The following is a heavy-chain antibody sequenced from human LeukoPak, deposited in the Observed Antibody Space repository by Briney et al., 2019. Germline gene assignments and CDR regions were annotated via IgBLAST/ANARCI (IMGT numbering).Heavy chain of an antibody. Sequence: GGSLRLSCAASGFTFSSYAMSWVRQAAGKGREWVAAISGSGDNTYQADSVKGRFIISRDNSNNTLSVQMNSLRAEDTAVYYCVKGAKYSGSSVDYFYMDVWAKGTTVTVSS. CDR1: GFTFSSYA. J-gene: IGHJ6*03. CDR2: ISGSGDNT. V-gene: IGHV3-23*01. D-gene: IGHD1-26*01. CDR3: VKGAKYSGSSVDYFYMDV.